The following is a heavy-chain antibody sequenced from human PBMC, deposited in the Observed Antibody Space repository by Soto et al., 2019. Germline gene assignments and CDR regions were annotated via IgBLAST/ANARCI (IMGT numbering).Heavy chain of an antibody. J-gene: IGHJ3*02. Sequence: QAPLVQSGAEVKKSGASVRVSCKASGYTLTNYGVTWVRQAPGQGLEWLGRVTPYKADTNSAQNLQGRVTMATDTSTNTVYLELRSLRSDDTAVYFCATDGPSNSGNLYAFDIWGQGTMVTVSA. CDR2: VTPYKADT. CDR1: GYTLTNYG. CDR3: ATDGPSNSGNLYAFDI. D-gene: IGHD5-12*01. V-gene: IGHV1-18*04.